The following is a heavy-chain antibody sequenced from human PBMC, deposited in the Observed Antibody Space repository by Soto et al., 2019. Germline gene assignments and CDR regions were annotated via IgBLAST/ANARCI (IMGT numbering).Heavy chain of an antibody. J-gene: IGHJ3*01. V-gene: IGHV3-23*01. Sequence: EVQLFEPGGGLVQPGGSLRLSCAASGFTFSSFFMSWVRQAPGKGLDWVSGIGANGGGTYYADSVKGRFIISRDNSKNTLDLQMISLRAEDTAVYYCSRDPNGDYLGAFDFGGQKTRVTVSS. CDR1: GFTFSSFF. D-gene: IGHD4-17*01. CDR3: SRDPNGDYLGAFDF. CDR2: IGANGGGT.